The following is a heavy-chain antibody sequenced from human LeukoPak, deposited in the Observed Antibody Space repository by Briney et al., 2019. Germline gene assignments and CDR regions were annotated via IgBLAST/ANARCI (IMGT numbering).Heavy chain of an antibody. D-gene: IGHD6-13*01. J-gene: IGHJ4*02. CDR1: GLPLGDYY. CDR2: ISSSSYYA. CDR3: AAGTAADF. Sequence: GRSLRPSWIVSGLPLGDYYINWNRQAPRKGMEWISYISSSSYYADYADSVKGRITISGDNAKSAAYRQLNSLRREDTAVYYCAAGTAADFWGQGTLVTVSS. V-gene: IGHV3-11*03.